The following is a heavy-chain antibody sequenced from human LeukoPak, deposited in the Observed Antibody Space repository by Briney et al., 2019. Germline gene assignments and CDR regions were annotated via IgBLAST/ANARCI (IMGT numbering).Heavy chain of an antibody. CDR3: AKVPTPEPRIAAAGERSYYYYYGMDV. CDR1: GFTFSSYA. V-gene: IGHV3-43*02. D-gene: IGHD6-13*01. CDR2: ISGDGGST. Sequence: GGSLRLSCAASGFTFSSYAMSWVRQAPGKGLEWVSLISGDGGSTYYADSVKGRFTISRDNSKNSLYLQMNSLRTEDTALYYCAKVPTPEPRIAAAGERSYYYYYGMDVWGQGTTVTVSS. J-gene: IGHJ6*02.